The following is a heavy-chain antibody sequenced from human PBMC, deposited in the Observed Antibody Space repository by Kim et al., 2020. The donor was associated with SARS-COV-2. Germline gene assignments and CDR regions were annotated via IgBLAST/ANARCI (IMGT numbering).Heavy chain of an antibody. CDR3: ARAPYGSGSYYNYYFDY. J-gene: IGHJ4*02. Sequence: SVKGRFTISRDNAKNSLYLQMTSLRAEDTAVYYWARAPYGSGSYYNYYFDYWGQGTLVTVSS. D-gene: IGHD3-10*01. V-gene: IGHV3-21*01.